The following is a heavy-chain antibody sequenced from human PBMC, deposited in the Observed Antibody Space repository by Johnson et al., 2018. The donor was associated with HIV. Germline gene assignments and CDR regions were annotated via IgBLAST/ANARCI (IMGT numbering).Heavy chain of an antibody. D-gene: IGHD5-18*01. Sequence: QLQLVESGGGLVQPGGSLRLSCAASGFTFSDYYMSWIRQAPGKGLEWVSYISSSGSTMYYAESVKGRFTISRDNSKNTLYLQMNSLRAEDTAVYYCARVGGGIQLWSDAFEIWGQGTMVTVSS. V-gene: IGHV3-11*01. CDR2: ISSSGSTM. CDR1: GFTFSDYY. CDR3: ARVGGGIQLWSDAFEI. J-gene: IGHJ3*02.